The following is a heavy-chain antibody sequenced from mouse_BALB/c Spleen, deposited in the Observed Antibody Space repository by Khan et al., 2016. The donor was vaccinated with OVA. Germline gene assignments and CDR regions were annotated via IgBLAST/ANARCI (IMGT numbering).Heavy chain of an antibody. CDR2: ISPGSGDT. V-gene: IGHV1-77*01. Sequence: VELVESGAELARPGASVKLSCKASGYTFTDYYINWVKQRTGQGLEWIGEISPGSGDTYYNEKFKGKATLTADKSSSTVHTQHSSLTAEAYAVYFCARRNYFGYAFAYWGQGTLGTVSA. D-gene: IGHD1-2*01. J-gene: IGHJ3*01. CDR1: GYTFTDYY. CDR3: ARRNYFGYAFAY.